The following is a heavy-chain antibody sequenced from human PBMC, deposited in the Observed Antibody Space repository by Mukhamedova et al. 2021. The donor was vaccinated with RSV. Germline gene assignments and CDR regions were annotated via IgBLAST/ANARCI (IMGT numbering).Heavy chain of an antibody. V-gene: IGHV4-4*02. CDR2: IYHSGST. CDR3: ARGYCSSTSCYGLDY. J-gene: IGHJ4*02. Sequence: GKGLEWIGEIYHSGSTNYNPSLKSRVTISVDKSKNQFSLKLSSVTAADTAVYYCARGYCSSTSCYGLDYWGQGTLVTVSS. D-gene: IGHD2-2*01.